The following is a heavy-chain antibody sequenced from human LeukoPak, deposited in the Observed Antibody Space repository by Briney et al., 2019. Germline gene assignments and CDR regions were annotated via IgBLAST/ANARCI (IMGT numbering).Heavy chain of an antibody. CDR2: ISNYNGNT. J-gene: IGHJ4*02. Sequence: GASVKVSCKASGDTFTTYGIAWVRQAPGQGLEWVGWISNYNGNTNYAQNFQDRLTMTTDTSSTTAYMELRSLRSGDTAVYYCARRSISSWHDYFDSWGQGTLVTVSS. D-gene: IGHD6-13*01. CDR3: ARRSISSWHDYFDS. CDR1: GDTFTTYG. V-gene: IGHV1-18*01.